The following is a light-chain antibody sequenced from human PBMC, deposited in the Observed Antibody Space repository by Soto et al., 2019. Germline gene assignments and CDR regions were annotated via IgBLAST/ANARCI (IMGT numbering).Light chain of an antibody. CDR2: GAS. Sequence: TPGPGRMTWYTGQRARLSGRASQSISSSYLAWYQQRPGQAPRLLIYGASSRATGIPDRFSGSGSGTEFTLTISRLEPEDFAVYYCQQYGSSSWTFGQGTKVDIK. J-gene: IGKJ1*01. CDR1: QSISSSY. V-gene: IGKV3-20*01. CDR3: QQYGSSSWT.